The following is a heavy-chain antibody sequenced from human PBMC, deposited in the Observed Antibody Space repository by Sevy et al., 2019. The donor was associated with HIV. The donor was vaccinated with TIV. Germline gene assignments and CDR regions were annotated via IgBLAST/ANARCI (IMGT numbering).Heavy chain of an antibody. J-gene: IGHJ6*02. V-gene: IGHV1-18*01. Sequence: ASVKVSCKASGYTFTSYGISWVRQAPGQGLEWMGWISAYNGNTNYAQKLQGRVTMTTDTSTSTADMELRSLRSDDTAVYYCARAFYSISSGLSYYYYYGMDVWGQGTTVTVSS. D-gene: IGHD6-19*01. CDR2: ISAYNGNT. CDR1: GYTFTSYG. CDR3: ARAFYSISSGLSYYYYYGMDV.